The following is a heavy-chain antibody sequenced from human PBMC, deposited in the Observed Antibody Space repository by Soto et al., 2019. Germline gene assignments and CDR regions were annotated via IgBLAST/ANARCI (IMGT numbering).Heavy chain of an antibody. CDR2: IIPIFGTA. J-gene: IGHJ4*02. V-gene: IGHV1-69*01. Sequence: RQAPGQGLEWMGGIIPIFGTANYAQKFQGRVTITADESTSTAYMELSSLRSEDTAVYYCARDPKIEYYYDSSGYYSGYWGQGTLVTVSS. CDR3: ARDPKIEYYYDSSGYYSGY. D-gene: IGHD3-22*01.